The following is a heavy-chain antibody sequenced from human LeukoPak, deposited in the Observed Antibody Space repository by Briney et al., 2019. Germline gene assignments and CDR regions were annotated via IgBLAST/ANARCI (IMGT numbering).Heavy chain of an antibody. CDR1: GFTFSSYA. V-gene: IGHV3-23*01. CDR3: VRDWGYDSSGYWQKYFDT. J-gene: IGHJ4*02. CDR2: ISGSGVNT. Sequence: GGSLRLSCAASGFTFSSYAMNWVRQAPGKGLEWVSVISGSGVNTYYADSVTGRFTISRDNAKNTLYLQMNSLRAEDTAVYYCVRDWGYDSSGYWQKYFDTWGQGTLVTVSS. D-gene: IGHD3-22*01.